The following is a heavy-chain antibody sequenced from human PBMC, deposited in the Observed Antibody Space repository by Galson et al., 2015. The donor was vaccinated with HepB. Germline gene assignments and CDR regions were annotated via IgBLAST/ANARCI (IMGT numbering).Heavy chain of an antibody. CDR3: ARGRYFYVSRGMDV. J-gene: IGHJ6*02. Sequence: SVKVSCKAFGETFSRYAVTWVRQAPGQGLEWMGGIIPIFNEVNYTQKLEGRITITADVSRTTVYMESTSLTSEGTAVYYCARGRYFYVSRGMDVWGQGTTVSVS. CDR2: IIPIFNEV. CDR1: GETFSRYA. V-gene: IGHV1-69*13. D-gene: IGHD3-9*01.